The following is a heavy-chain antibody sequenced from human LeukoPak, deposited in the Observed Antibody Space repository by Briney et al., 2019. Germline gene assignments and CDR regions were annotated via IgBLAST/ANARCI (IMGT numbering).Heavy chain of an antibody. V-gene: IGHV4-34*01. CDR1: GGSFSGYY. D-gene: IGHD3-10*01. CDR2: INHSGST. Sequence: PSETLSLTCAVYGGSFSGYYWSWIRQPPGKGLEWIGEINHSGSTNYNPSLKSRVTISVDTSKNQFSLKLSSVTAADTAVYYCARGLLYYYGSGSYSPFVYWGQGTLVTVSS. CDR3: ARGLLYYYGSGSYSPFVY. J-gene: IGHJ4*02.